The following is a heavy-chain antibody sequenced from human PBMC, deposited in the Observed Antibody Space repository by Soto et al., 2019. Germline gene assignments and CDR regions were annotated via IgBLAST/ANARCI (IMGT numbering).Heavy chain of an antibody. CDR2: ISWNSDSI. CDR1: GFTFDDYA. Sequence: GGSLRLSCAASGFTFDDYAMHWVRQAPGKGLEWVSGISWNSDSIGYADSVKGRFTISRDNAKNSLYLQMNSLRAEDTALYYCAKDIGDPMSGPFDYWGQGTLVTVSS. J-gene: IGHJ4*02. V-gene: IGHV3-9*01. CDR3: AKDIGDPMSGPFDY. D-gene: IGHD3-22*01.